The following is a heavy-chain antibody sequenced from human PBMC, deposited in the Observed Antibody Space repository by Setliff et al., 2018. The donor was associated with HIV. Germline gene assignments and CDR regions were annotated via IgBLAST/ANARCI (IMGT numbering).Heavy chain of an antibody. CDR3: GHAQVRWEPSRYDY. D-gene: IGHD1-26*01. CDR1: GFSLNSPGGG. CDR2: IYWDDDK. J-gene: IGHJ4*02. V-gene: IGHV2-5*02. Sequence: SGPTLVNPTQTLTLTCTFSGFSLNSPGGGVGWVRQPPGKALEWLALIYWDDDKRYSPSLKSRLTITKDTSKNQVVLTMTNMDPVDTATYYCGHAQVRWEPSRYDYWGQGTLVTVSS.